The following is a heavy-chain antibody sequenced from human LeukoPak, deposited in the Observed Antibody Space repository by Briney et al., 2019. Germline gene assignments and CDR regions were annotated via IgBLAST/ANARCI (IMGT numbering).Heavy chain of an antibody. CDR2: ISSSSSYI. J-gene: IGHJ3*02. Sequence: PGGSLRLSCAASGFTFSSYSMNWVRQAPGKGLEWVSSISSSSSYIYYADSVKGRFTISRDNAKNSLYLQMNSLRAEDTAVYYCARDWERVAEDAFDIWGQGTMVTVSS. D-gene: IGHD6-19*01. CDR1: GFTFSSYS. CDR3: ARDWERVAEDAFDI. V-gene: IGHV3-21*01.